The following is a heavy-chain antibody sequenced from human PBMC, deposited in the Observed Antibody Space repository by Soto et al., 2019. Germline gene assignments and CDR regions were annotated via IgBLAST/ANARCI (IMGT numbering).Heavy chain of an antibody. V-gene: IGHV3-7*01. CDR2: IKQDGSEK. Sequence: GGSLRLSCAASGFTFSSYWMSWVRQAPGKGLEWAANIKQDGSEKYYVDSVKGRFTISRDNAKNSLYLQMNSLRAEDTAVYYCAREGCSGGSCYSAYYYYGMDVWGQGTTVTVSS. CDR3: AREGCSGGSCYSAYYYYGMDV. CDR1: GFTFSSYW. D-gene: IGHD2-15*01. J-gene: IGHJ6*02.